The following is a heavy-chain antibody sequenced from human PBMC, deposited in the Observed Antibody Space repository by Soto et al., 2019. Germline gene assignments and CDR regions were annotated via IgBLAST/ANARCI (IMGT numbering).Heavy chain of an antibody. CDR3: AKEDGSSWYSGMDV. J-gene: IGHJ6*02. V-gene: IGHV3-30*18. D-gene: IGHD6-13*01. CDR2: ISYDGGNK. Sequence: GGSLRLSCAASGFTFSSYGMHWVRQAPGKGLEWVAVISYDGGNKYYADSVKGRFTISRDNSKNTLYLQMNSLRAEDTAVYYCAKEDGSSWYSGMDVWGQGTTVTVSS. CDR1: GFTFSSYG.